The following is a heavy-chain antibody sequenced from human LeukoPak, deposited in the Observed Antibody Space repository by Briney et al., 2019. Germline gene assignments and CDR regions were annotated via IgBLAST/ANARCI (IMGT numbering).Heavy chain of an antibody. CDR1: GFTFSSHW. J-gene: IGHJ4*02. CDR2: IKEDGSEK. V-gene: IGHV3-7*03. Sequence: GGSLRLSCAASGFTFSSHWMTWVRQAPGKGLEWVANIKEDGSEKYYVDSVKGRFTISRDNAKNSLYLQMNSLRAEDTAVYYCAKGHYYGSGSLDYWGQGTLVTVSS. CDR3: AKGHYYGSGSLDY. D-gene: IGHD3-10*01.